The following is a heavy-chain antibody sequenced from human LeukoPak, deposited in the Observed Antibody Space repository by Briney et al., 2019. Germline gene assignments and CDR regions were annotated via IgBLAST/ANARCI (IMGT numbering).Heavy chain of an antibody. Sequence: GGSLRLSCAASGFTFSSYAMHWVRQAPGKGLEWVAVISYDGSNKYYADSVKGRFTISRDNSKNTLYLQMNSLRAEDTAVYHCARGSYYYDSSAYYSPSYYFDYWGQGALVTVSS. CDR1: GFTFSSYA. CDR3: ARGSYYYDSSAYYSPSYYFDY. V-gene: IGHV3-30-3*01. CDR2: ISYDGSNK. D-gene: IGHD3-22*01. J-gene: IGHJ4*02.